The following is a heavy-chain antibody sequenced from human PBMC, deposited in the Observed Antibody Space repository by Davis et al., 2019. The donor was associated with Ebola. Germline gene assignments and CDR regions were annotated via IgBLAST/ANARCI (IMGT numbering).Heavy chain of an antibody. CDR1: GYSFTSYW. D-gene: IGHD5-24*01. J-gene: IGHJ4*02. V-gene: IGHV5-51*01. Sequence: GESLKISCKGSGYSFTSYWIGWVRQMPGKGLEWMGIIYPGDSHTRYSPSFQGQVTISADKSISTAYLQWSSLKASDTAKYYCARGTNGFNPGGYFDSWGQGTLVTVSS. CDR3: ARGTNGFNPGGYFDS. CDR2: IYPGDSHT.